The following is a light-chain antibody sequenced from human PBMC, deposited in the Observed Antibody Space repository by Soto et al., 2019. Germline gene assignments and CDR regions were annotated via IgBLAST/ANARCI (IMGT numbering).Light chain of an antibody. CDR3: QQYNSYSWT. CDR2: RTS. J-gene: IGKJ1*01. V-gene: IGKV3-15*01. Sequence: EIVMTQSPATLSVSPGERATLSCRASQSISSNLAWYQQKPGQAPRLLMFRTSSRATGFPARFSGSGSGTDFTLTISSLQPDDFATYYCQQYNSYSWTFGQGTKVDIK. CDR1: QSISSN.